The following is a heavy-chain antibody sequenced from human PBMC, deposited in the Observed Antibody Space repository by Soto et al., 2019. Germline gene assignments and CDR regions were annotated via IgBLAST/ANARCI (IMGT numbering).Heavy chain of an antibody. D-gene: IGHD3-16*01. CDR3: AAPRVWVARTRYFDP. CDR1: GFSFPSFA. CDR2: IGAGSAGT. Sequence: SLRLSCAASGFSFPSFAMSWVRQAPGKGLEWVSAIGAGSAGTHYADSVKGRFTISRDDSKNTLYLEMNSLRADDTAVYYCAAPRVWVARTRYFDPWGQGTPVTVSS. V-gene: IGHV3-23*01. J-gene: IGHJ5*02.